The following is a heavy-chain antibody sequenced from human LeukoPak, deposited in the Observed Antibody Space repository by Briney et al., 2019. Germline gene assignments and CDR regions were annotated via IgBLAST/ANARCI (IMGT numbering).Heavy chain of an antibody. CDR1: GCTFSYNS. V-gene: IGHV3-48*04. J-gene: IGHJ4*02. D-gene: IGHD3-3*01. CDR3: ARSRSGNYFDY. CDR2: SSSSGDNM. Sequence: HPAGSLRLSCAASGCTFSYNSISWVLQPPAKGLEWVSYSSSSGDNMYYADSVKGRFTISRDNAKNSLFLQMNSVRADDTAVYYCARSRSGNYFDYWGQGTLVTVSS.